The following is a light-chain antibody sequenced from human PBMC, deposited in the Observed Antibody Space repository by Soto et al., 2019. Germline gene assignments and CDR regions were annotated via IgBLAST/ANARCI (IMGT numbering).Light chain of an antibody. V-gene: IGKV1-39*01. CDR1: QSIGTH. Sequence: DVQMTQSPSSLSASVGDSVTISCRASQSIGTHLNWYQQKPGKAPNLLIYSASNLQSGVPSRFSGSGSGTDFSLTISSLRPEDFATYYCQQSYSALITFGQGTRLEIK. J-gene: IGKJ5*01. CDR2: SAS. CDR3: QQSYSALIT.